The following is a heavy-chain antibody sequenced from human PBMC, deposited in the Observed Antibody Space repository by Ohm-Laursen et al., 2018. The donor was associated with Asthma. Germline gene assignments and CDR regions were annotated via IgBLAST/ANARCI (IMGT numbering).Heavy chain of an antibody. Sequence: ASVKVSCKASGYTFTTYPLHWVRQAPGQGLEWMGRINPNSGGTNYAQKFQGRVTMTRDTSISTAYMELSRLRSDDTAVYYCARTTAEARNWYFDLWGRGTLVTVSS. CDR3: ARTTAEARNWYFDL. J-gene: IGHJ2*01. CDR2: INPNSGGT. CDR1: GYTFTTYP. D-gene: IGHD4-17*01. V-gene: IGHV1-2*06.